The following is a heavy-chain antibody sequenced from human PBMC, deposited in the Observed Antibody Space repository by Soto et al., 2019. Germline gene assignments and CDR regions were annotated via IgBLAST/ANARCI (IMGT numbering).Heavy chain of an antibody. CDR2: IRSKANSYAT. V-gene: IGHV3-73*01. Sequence: GGSLRLSCAASGFTFSGSAMHWVRQASGKGLEWVGRIRSKANSYATAYAASVKGRFTISRDDSKNTAYLQMNSLKTEDTAVYYCTRHLDPYYYGSGSYYNIPWDYWGQGTLVTVSS. J-gene: IGHJ4*02. CDR3: TRHLDPYYYGSGSYYNIPWDY. CDR1: GFTFSGSA. D-gene: IGHD3-10*01.